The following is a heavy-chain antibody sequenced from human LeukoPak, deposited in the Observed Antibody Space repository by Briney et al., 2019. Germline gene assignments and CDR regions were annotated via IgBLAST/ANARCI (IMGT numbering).Heavy chain of an antibody. CDR3: ARVIGDFDWLHSYYFDY. V-gene: IGHV4-59*01. D-gene: IGHD3-9*01. J-gene: IGHJ4*02. Sequence: SETLSLTCTVSGGSISSYYWSWIRQPPGKGLEWLGYSNYSGSTNYNPSLKSRVTISVDTSKNQFSLKLSSVTAADTAVYYCARVIGDFDWLHSYYFDYWGQGTLVTVSS. CDR2: SNYSGST. CDR1: GGSISSYY.